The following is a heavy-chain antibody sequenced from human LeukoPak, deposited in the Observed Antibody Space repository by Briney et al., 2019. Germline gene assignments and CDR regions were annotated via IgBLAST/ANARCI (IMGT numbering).Heavy chain of an antibody. Sequence: ASVKVSCKASGYTFTGYYMHWVRQAPGQGLEWMGWINPNSGGTNYAQKFQGRVTMTRDTSISTAYMELSRLRSDDTAMYYCAREGITMVRGVRRWFDPWGQGTLVTVSS. CDR3: AREGITMVRGVRRWFDP. CDR1: GYTFTGYY. V-gene: IGHV1-2*02. CDR2: INPNSGGT. D-gene: IGHD3-10*01. J-gene: IGHJ5*02.